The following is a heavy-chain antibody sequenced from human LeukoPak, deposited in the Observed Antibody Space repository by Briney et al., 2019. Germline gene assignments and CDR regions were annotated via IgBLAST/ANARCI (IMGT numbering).Heavy chain of an antibody. CDR3: ARDGARGTYYYGMDV. Sequence: GGSLRLSCAASGFTFSSYSMNWVRQAPGKGLEWVSSISSSSSYIYYADSVKGRFTISRDNAKNPLYPQMNSLRAEDTAVYYCARDGARGTYYYGMDVWGKGTTVTVSS. V-gene: IGHV3-21*01. CDR1: GFTFSSYS. CDR2: ISSSSSYI. D-gene: IGHD3-16*01. J-gene: IGHJ6*04.